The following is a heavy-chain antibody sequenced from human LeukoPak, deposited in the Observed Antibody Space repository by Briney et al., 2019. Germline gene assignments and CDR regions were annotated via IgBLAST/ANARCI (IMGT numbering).Heavy chain of an antibody. CDR3: ARDLYPTVTTSPIFDY. CDR2: IQYDGSSE. Sequence: GGSLRLSCAASGFTFSSYGMHWVRQAPGKGLEWVAYIQYDGSSEQYADSVKGRFSVSRDSSKNILYLQMNSLRAEDTAVYYCARDLYPTVTTSPIFDYWGQGTLVTVSS. CDR1: GFTFSSYG. V-gene: IGHV3-30*02. D-gene: IGHD4-17*01. J-gene: IGHJ4*02.